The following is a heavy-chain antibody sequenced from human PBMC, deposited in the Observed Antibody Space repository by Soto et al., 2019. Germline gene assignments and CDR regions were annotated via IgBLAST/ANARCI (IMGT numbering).Heavy chain of an antibody. J-gene: IGHJ6*02. CDR3: ARDDEYSGNGMDV. CDR2: ILNDGSNR. CDR1: GFTFSNYG. D-gene: IGHD3-10*01. V-gene: IGHV3-33*01. Sequence: QVQLVESGGGVVQPGRSLRLSCAASGFTFSNYGMHWVRQAPGKGLEWVAVILNDGSNRYHADSVKDRFTISRDNSKKTLYLQMNSLRAEDTAVYYWARDDEYSGNGMDVWGQGTTVTVS.